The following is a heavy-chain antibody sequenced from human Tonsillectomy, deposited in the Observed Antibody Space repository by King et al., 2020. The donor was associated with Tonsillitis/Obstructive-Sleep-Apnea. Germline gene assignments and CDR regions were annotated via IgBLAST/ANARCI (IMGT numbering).Heavy chain of an antibody. CDR3: AREGYSAHVGWFDP. D-gene: IGHD5-12*01. CDR1: GYSFTSYW. J-gene: IGHJ5*02. Sequence: VQLVESGAEVKKPGESLRISCKGSGYSFTSYWISWVRQMPGKGLEWRGRIDPSDSDTNYSPSFQGHVTISADKSISTAYLQWSSLKASDSAIYYCAREGYSAHVGWFDPWGQGTLVIVSS. CDR2: IDPSDSDT. V-gene: IGHV5-10-1*01.